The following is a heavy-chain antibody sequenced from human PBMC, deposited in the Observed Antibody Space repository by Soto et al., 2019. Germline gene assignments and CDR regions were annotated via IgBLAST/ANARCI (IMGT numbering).Heavy chain of an antibody. CDR3: ARARVSLIYYFDY. D-gene: IGHD2-8*01. CDR1: GGSISSYY. Sequence: SETLSLTCTVSGGSISSYYWSWIRQPPGKGLEWIGYIYYSGSTNYNPSLKSRVTISVDTSKNQFSLKLSSVTAADTAVYYCARARVSLIYYFDYWGQGALVTVSS. CDR2: IYYSGST. J-gene: IGHJ4*02. V-gene: IGHV4-59*01.